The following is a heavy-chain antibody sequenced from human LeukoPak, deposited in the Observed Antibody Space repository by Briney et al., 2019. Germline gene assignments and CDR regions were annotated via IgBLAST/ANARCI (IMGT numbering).Heavy chain of an antibody. CDR1: GFSFSTSGVG. CDR3: AHRRNYYGPGAFDI. V-gene: IGHV2-5*02. CDR2: SHSDDDK. J-gene: IGHJ3*02. D-gene: IGHD3-10*01. Sequence: GPTPLKATQTVTLTCTFSGFSFSTSGVGVGWIRQPPGMVLESLTISHSDDDKRDSPTLNSTLTITKDNSKNQAVLTMTNMDPVDTATYYCAHRRNYYGPGAFDIWGQGKMVTVSS.